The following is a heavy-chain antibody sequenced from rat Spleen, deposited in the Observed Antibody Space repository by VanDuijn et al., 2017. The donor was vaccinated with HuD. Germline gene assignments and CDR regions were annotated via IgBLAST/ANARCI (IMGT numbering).Heavy chain of an antibody. D-gene: IGHD1-12*02. J-gene: IGHJ2*01. CDR3: TRNYAYYYDGSYDGGFDY. CDR1: GFSLTNYH. CDR2: IWSGGNT. Sequence: QVQLKESGPGLVQPSQTLSLTCTVSGFSLTNYHVHWVRQSPGKGLEWMAVIWSGGNTDYNSALKSRLSISRDTSKSQVFLKVNSLKTEDTGIYYCTRNYAYYYDGSYDGGFDYWGQVVMVTVSS. V-gene: IGHV2S13*01.